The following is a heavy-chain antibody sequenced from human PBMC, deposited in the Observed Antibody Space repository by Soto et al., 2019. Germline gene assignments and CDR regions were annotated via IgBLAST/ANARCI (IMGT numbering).Heavy chain of an antibody. Sequence: LRLSCAASGFTFSSYAMSWVRQAPGKGLEWVSAISGSGGSTYYADSVKGRFTISRDNSKNTLYLQMNSLRAEDTAVYYCAKLQVPTYYYYYGMDVWGQGTTVTVSS. J-gene: IGHJ6*02. CDR1: GFTFSSYA. V-gene: IGHV3-23*01. D-gene: IGHD3-10*01. CDR3: AKLQVPTYYYYYGMDV. CDR2: ISGSGGST.